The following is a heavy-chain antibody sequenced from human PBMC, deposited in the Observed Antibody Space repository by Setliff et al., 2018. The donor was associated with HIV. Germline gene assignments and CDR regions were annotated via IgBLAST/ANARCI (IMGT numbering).Heavy chain of an antibody. J-gene: IGHJ4*01. V-gene: IGHV4-34*01. CDR3: ARVRDYTGSWFRPFYLDF. CDR1: GGSFSAYH. D-gene: IGHD3-3*01. Sequence: SETLSLTCAVYGGSFSAYHWSWIRQTPGKGLEWLGEINHSGSTAYNLALESRVSMSIDTSKNQFSLKLTSVTAADTAIYYCARVRDYTGSWFRPFYLDFWGHGKLVTVSS. CDR2: INHSGST.